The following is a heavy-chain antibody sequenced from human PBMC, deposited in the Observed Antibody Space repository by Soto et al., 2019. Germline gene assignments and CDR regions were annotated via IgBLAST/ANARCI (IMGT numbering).Heavy chain of an antibody. CDR1: GGSITSYY. Sequence: SETLSLTCTVSGGSITSYYWSWIRQPPGKGLEWIGYIYYSGSTYYNPSLKSRVTISVDTSKNQFSLKLSSVTAADTAIYYCARSVFPWGQGTLVTVSS. CDR2: IYYSGST. J-gene: IGHJ5*02. CDR3: ARSVFP. V-gene: IGHV4-59*06.